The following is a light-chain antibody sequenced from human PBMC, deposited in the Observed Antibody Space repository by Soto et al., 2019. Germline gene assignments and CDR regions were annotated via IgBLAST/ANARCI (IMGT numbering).Light chain of an antibody. V-gene: IGKV3D-20*02. CDR3: QQRRNWPLT. J-gene: IGKJ4*01. Sequence: EIVFTQSPGTLSLSPGERATPSCRGSQSVSSSYLAWYQQKPGQAPRLLIYGASSRATGIPARFSGSGSVTDFTLTSSSLEPEDFAVYYCQQRRNWPLTFGGGTKVDIK. CDR1: QSVSSSY. CDR2: GAS.